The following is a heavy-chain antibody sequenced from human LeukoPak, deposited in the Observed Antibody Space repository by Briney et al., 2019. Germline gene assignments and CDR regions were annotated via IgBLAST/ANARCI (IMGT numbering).Heavy chain of an antibody. V-gene: IGHV3-23*01. Sequence: GGSLRLSCAASGFTFSSYAMSWVRQAPGKGLEWVSAISGGGGDTYYADSVKGRFTISIDNSKNTLYLQLNSLRAEDTALYYCATSSGWYPKYFDYWGQGTLVTVSS. CDR2: ISGGGGDT. CDR3: ATSSGWYPKYFDY. J-gene: IGHJ4*02. CDR1: GFTFSSYA. D-gene: IGHD6-19*01.